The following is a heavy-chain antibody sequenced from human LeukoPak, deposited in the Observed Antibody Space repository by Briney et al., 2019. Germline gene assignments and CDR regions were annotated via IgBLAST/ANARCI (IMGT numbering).Heavy chain of an antibody. CDR3: AKKPGTTEDPFDY. J-gene: IGHJ4*02. CDR1: GFTFSSYA. D-gene: IGHD1-7*01. V-gene: IGHV3-30-3*02. Sequence: GGSLRLSCAASGFTFSSYAMHWVRQAPGKGLEWVAVISYDGSNKYYADSVKGRFTISRDNSKNTLFLQMNSLRAEDTALYYCAKKPGTTEDPFDYWGQGTLVTVSS. CDR2: ISYDGSNK.